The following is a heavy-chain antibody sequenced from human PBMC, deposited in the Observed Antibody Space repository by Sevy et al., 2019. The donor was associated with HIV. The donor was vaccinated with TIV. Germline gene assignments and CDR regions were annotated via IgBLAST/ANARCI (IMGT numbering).Heavy chain of an antibody. J-gene: IGHJ6*02. CDR1: GDSVSSNNAA. CDR2: TFYRSNWYN. Sequence: SQTLSLTCAISGDSVSSNNAAWNWIRQSPSRGLEWLGRTFYRSNWYNDYAVSMKGRITINPDTSKNQLSLQLTSVTPEDTAVYYCARDGLTYGGMDVWGQGTTVIVSS. CDR3: ARDGLTYGGMDV. V-gene: IGHV6-1*01. D-gene: IGHD1-20*01.